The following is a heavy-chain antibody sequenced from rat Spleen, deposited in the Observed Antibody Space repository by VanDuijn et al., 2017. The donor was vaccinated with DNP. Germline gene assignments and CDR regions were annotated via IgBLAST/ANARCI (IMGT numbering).Heavy chain of an antibody. CDR2: ISYSGST. V-gene: IGHV3-1*01. J-gene: IGHJ4*01. D-gene: IGHD1-2*01. Sequence: EVQLQESGSGLVKPSQSLSLTCSVTGYSITSNYWGWIRKFPGNKMEYIGHISYSGSTNYNPSLRSRISITRDTSKNHFFLHLNSVTTEDTATYYCARSGAALYYAMDAWGQGTSVTVSS. CDR1: GYSITSNY. CDR3: ARSGAALYYAMDA.